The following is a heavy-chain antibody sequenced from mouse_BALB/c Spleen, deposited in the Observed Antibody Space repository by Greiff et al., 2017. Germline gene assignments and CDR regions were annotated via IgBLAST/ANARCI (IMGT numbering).Heavy chain of an antibody. CDR1: GYSITSDYA. CDR2: ISYSGST. CDR3: AREVVALYYYAMDY. J-gene: IGHJ4*01. Sequence: EVKLQESGPGLVKPSQSLSLTCTVTGYSITSDYAWNWIRQFPGNKLEWMGYISYSGSTSYNPSLKSRISITRDTSKNQFFLQLNSVTTEDTATYYCAREVVALYYYAMDYWGQGTSVTVSS. D-gene: IGHD1-1*01. V-gene: IGHV3-2*02.